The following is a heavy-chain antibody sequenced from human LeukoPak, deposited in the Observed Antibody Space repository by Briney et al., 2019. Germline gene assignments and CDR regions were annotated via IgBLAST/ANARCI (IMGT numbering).Heavy chain of an antibody. D-gene: IGHD1-1*01. J-gene: IGHJ6*03. CDR1: GYTFTSYD. CDR3: ARSKNWNEYYYYYMDV. Sequence: ASVKVSCKASGYTFTSYDISWVRQATGQGPEWMGWLNPNSGNTGYAQKFQGRVTITRNTSISTAYMELSSLRSEDTAVYYCARSKNWNEYYYYYMDVWGKGTTVTVSS. V-gene: IGHV1-8*03. CDR2: LNPNSGNT.